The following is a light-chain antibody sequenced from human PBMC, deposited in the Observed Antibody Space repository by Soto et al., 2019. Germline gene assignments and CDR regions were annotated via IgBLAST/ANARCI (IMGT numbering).Light chain of an antibody. CDR1: SSDIGGFYY. CDR2: QVS. CDR3: SSYSSSSTFYV. V-gene: IGLV2-14*01. J-gene: IGLJ1*01. Sequence: QSALTQPASVSGSPGQSITISCTGTSSDIGGFYYVSWYQHHPGKDPKLMIYQVSNRPSGVSNRFSGSKSGNTASLTISGLQAEEEADYFCSSYSSSSTFYVLGAGTKVTVX.